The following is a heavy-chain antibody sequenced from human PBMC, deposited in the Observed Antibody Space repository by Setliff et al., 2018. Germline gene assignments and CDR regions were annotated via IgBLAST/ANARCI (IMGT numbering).Heavy chain of an antibody. V-gene: IGHV3-21*01. D-gene: IGHD3-16*02. CDR1: GFTFSSYS. CDR3: ARVTFGGVIGDY. Sequence: GESLKISCAASGFTFSSYSMNWVRQAPGKGLEWVSSISSSSSYIYYADSVKGRFTISRDNAKNSLYLQMNSLRAEDTAVYYCARVTFGGVIGDYWGQGTLVTVS. J-gene: IGHJ4*02. CDR2: ISSSSSYI.